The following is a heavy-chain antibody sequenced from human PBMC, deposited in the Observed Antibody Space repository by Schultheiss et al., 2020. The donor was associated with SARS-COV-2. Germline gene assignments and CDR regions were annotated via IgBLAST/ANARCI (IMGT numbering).Heavy chain of an antibody. D-gene: IGHD2-15*01. CDR2: IYYSGST. CDR3: ARDRYCSGGSCYSVMG. CDR1: GGSISSSSYY. Sequence: SETLSLTCTVSGGSISSSSYYWGWIRQPPGKGLEWIGSIYYSGSTNYNPSLKSRVTISVDTSKNQFSLKLSSVTAADTAVYYCARDRYCSGGSCYSVMGWGQGTLVTVSS. J-gene: IGHJ4*02. V-gene: IGHV4-39*07.